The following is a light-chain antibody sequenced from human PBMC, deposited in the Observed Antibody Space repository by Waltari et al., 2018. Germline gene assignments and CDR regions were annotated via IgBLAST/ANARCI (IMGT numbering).Light chain of an antibody. CDR3: CSYAGSKFYV. Sequence: QSALTQPASVSGSPGQSITISCTGTSSDVGTYNLVSCYQQHPGKGPKLMIYEVTKRPSGVSYRFSGSKSGNTASLTISGLQAEDEAEYYCCSYAGSKFYVFGTGTKVTVL. V-gene: IGLV2-23*02. CDR1: SSDVGTYNL. CDR2: EVT. J-gene: IGLJ1*01.